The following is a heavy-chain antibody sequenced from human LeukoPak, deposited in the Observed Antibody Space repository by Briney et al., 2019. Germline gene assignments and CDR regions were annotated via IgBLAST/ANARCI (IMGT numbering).Heavy chain of an antibody. D-gene: IGHD6-19*01. CDR2: IYYSGST. V-gene: IGHV4-31*03. Sequence: SQTLSLTCTVSGGSISSGGYYWSWIRQHPGKGLEWIGYIYYSGSTYYNPSLESRVTISVDTSNNQFSLKLSSVTAADTAVYYCARVSSFLAVAGKGTLFDYWGQGTLVTVSS. CDR1: GGSISSGGYY. J-gene: IGHJ4*02. CDR3: ARVSSFLAVAGKGTLFDY.